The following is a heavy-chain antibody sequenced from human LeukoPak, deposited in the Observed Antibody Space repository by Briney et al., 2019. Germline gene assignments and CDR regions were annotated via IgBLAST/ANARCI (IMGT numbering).Heavy chain of an antibody. D-gene: IGHD6-19*01. V-gene: IGHV3-30*03. CDR3: ATSGGEYNIGWFQGVFDY. CDR1: GFAFSTYA. CDR2: ISSDGSNT. J-gene: IGHJ4*02. Sequence: GRSLRLSCAASGFAFSTYAIHWVRQAPGKGLKWVAVISSDGSNTYYADSVKGRFTISRDNSKNTLYLQMNSLGPEDTAVYYCATSGGEYNIGWFQGVFDYWGQGTLVTVSS.